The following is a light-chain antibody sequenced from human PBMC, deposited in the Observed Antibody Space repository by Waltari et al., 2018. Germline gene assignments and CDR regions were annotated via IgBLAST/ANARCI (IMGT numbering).Light chain of an antibody. CDR3: QQGYNTPST. CDR1: QTISTY. Sequence: DIQMTQSPSSLSASVGDRVTITCRASQTISTYLNWYQQKPGEAPKLLIYGASSLHSGVPSRFSGSGSGTYFTLTISSLQPEDSATYYCQQGYNTPSTFGGVTKVEIK. J-gene: IGKJ4*01. CDR2: GAS. V-gene: IGKV1-39*01.